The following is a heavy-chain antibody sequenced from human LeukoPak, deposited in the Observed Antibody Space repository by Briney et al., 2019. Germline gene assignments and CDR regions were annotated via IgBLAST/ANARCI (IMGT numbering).Heavy chain of an antibody. Sequence: AGGSLRLSCAASGFTVSSYAMSWVRQAPGKGLEWVSAISGSGGSTYYADSVKGRFTISRDNSKNTLYLQMNSLRAEDTAVYYCARDKDCSSTSCYLPIDYWGQGTLVTVSS. CDR3: ARDKDCSSTSCYLPIDY. D-gene: IGHD2-2*01. J-gene: IGHJ4*02. V-gene: IGHV3-23*01. CDR1: GFTVSSYA. CDR2: ISGSGGST.